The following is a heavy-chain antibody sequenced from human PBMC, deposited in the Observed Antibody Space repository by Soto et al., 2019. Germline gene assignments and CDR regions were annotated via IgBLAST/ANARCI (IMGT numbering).Heavy chain of an antibody. CDR3: ASGSSSGHYYFDD. CDR2: TYYRSKWYN. J-gene: IGHJ4*02. V-gene: IGHV6-1*01. Sequence: SQTLSLPCAISGDSVSSNSASWNWIRSSPSRGLEWLGRTYYRSKWYNDYAVSVRGRITINPDTSKNQFSLHLNSVTPDDTAVYFCASGSSSGHYYFDDWGQGTLVTVSS. CDR1: GDSVSSNSAS. D-gene: IGHD6-13*01.